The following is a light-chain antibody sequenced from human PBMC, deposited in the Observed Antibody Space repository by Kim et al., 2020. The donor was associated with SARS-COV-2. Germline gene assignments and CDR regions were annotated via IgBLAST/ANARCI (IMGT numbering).Light chain of an antibody. V-gene: IGKV1-39*01. Sequence: DIQMTQSPSSLSASVGDRVTITCRASQSISSYLNWYQQKPGKAPMLLIYAASSLQSGVPSRFSGSGSGTDFTLTISSLQPEDVANYFCQQSYSTPRTLGQGAPIEI. CDR2: AAS. J-gene: IGKJ5*01. CDR3: QQSYSTPRT. CDR1: QSISSY.